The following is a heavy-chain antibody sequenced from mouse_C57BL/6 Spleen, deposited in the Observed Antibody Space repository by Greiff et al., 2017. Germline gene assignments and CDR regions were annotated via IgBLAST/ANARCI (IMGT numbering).Heavy chain of an antibody. CDR1: GYTFTSYW. V-gene: IGHV1-69*01. J-gene: IGHJ4*01. Sequence: QVQLQQSGAELVMPGASVKLSCKASGYTFTSYWMHWVKQRPGQGLEWIGEIDPSDSYTNYNQKFKGKSTLTVDKSSSTAYMQLSSLTSEDSAVYYCARGFTTGYYYAMDYWGQGTSVTVSS. CDR2: IDPSDSYT. D-gene: IGHD2-12*01. CDR3: ARGFTTGYYYAMDY.